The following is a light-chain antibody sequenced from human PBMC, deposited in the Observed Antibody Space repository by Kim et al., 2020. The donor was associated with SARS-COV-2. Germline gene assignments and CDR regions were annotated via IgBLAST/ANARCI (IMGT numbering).Light chain of an antibody. CDR2: DVT. J-gene: IGLJ1*01. CDR3: CSFIDTSTYV. Sequence: GRSITSSFNGTNSDVGVYDYVSWYQQHPGEVPKLVIYDVTKRPSGVSNRLSGSKSGNTASLTISGLQSEDEADYYCCSFIDTSTYVFGTGTKVTVL. V-gene: IGLV2-14*03. CDR1: NSDVGVYDY.